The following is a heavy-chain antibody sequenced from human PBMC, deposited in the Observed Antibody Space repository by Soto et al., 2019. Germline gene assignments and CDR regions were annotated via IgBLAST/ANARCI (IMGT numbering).Heavy chain of an antibody. Sequence: EVQLVESGGDSVQPGGSLRLSCLVSGLSIDTYWMGWVRQFPDKGLEWVANIKYDDSEKPYMDSVEGRFTISRDNAKNTLFLQMTRLRGEDTAIYYCAAWSHSHWFEYWGRGTLVTVSS. CDR3: AAWSHSHWFEY. V-gene: IGHV3-7*05. CDR1: GLSIDTYW. CDR2: IKYDDSEK. J-gene: IGHJ4*02. D-gene: IGHD1-1*01.